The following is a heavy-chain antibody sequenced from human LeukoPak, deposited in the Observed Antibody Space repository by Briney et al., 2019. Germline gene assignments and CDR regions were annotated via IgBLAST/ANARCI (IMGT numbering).Heavy chain of an antibody. V-gene: IGHV3-9*01. J-gene: IGHJ5*02. D-gene: IGHD1-7*01. CDR3: ATGRIPRTANVWFDP. CDR2: IYWNDNNM. CDR1: GFTFSDYA. Sequence: GRSLRLSCAASGFTFSDYAIHWVRQAPGKGLESVSGIYWNDNNMGYADSVKGRFTISRDNAKNSLYLQMNSLRAEDTALYYCATGRIPRTANVWFDPWGQGTLVTVSS.